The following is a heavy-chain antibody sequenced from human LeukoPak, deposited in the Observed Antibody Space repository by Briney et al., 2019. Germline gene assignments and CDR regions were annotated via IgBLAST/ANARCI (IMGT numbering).Heavy chain of an antibody. CDR2: IYYSGST. D-gene: IGHD6-13*01. J-gene: IGHJ4*02. Sequence: SETLSLTCTVSGGSISSDSYYWAWIRQPPGKGLEWIASIYYSGSTYYNPSLKSRVTISVDTSKNQFSLKLSSVTAADTAVYYCARDSAAGTPFDYWGQGTLVTVSS. CDR1: GGSISSDSYY. V-gene: IGHV4-39*07. CDR3: ARDSAAGTPFDY.